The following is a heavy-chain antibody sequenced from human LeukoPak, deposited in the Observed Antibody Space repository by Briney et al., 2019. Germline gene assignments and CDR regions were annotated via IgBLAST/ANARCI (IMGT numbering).Heavy chain of an antibody. CDR3: ARSAFDI. Sequence: SETLSLTCTVSGGSISSYYWSWIRQPPGKGLEWIGYIYYSGSTNYNPSLKSRVTISVDTSKNQFSLKLSSVTAADTAVYYCARSAFDIWGQGTMVTVSS. J-gene: IGHJ3*02. V-gene: IGHV4-59*01. CDR2: IYYSGST. CDR1: GGSISSYY.